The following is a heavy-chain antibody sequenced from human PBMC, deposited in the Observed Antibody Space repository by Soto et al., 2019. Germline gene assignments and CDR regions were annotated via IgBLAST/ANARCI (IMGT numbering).Heavy chain of an antibody. Sequence: EVQLVESGGGLVKPGGSLRLSCAASGFTFSSYSMNWVRQAPGKGLEWVSSISSSSSYIYYADSVKGRFTISRDNAKNSRYLKMNSLRAEDTAVSYCARPSSGYDSLEEPDAFDIWGQGTMVTVSS. J-gene: IGHJ3*02. CDR2: ISSSSSYI. D-gene: IGHD5-12*01. CDR3: ARPSSGYDSLEEPDAFDI. V-gene: IGHV3-21*01. CDR1: GFTFSSYS.